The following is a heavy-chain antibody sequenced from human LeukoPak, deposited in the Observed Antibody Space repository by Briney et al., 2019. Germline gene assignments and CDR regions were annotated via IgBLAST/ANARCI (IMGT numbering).Heavy chain of an antibody. V-gene: IGHV5-51*01. CDR3: ARSYYGSGSQYYFDY. Sequence: GESLKISCKGSGYSFTSYWISWVRQMPGKGLEWMGIIYPGDSDTRYSPSFQGQVTISADKSISTAYLQWSSLKASDTAMYYCARSYYGSGSQYYFDYWGQGTLVTVSS. J-gene: IGHJ4*02. CDR1: GYSFTSYW. D-gene: IGHD3-10*01. CDR2: IYPGDSDT.